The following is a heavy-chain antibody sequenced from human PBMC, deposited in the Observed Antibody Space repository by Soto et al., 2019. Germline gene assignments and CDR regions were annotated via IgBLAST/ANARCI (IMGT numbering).Heavy chain of an antibody. Sequence: GGSLRLSCAASGFTFSSYWMTWVRQAPGKGLEWVANINQDGSEKNSVDSVKGRFTISRDNAKSSLYLQMNSLRADDTAVYYCARTGEYGSGSYSYYYYAMDVWGQGTTVTVSS. CDR3: ARTGEYGSGSYSYYYYAMDV. J-gene: IGHJ6*02. CDR2: INQDGSEK. D-gene: IGHD3-10*01. V-gene: IGHV3-7*03. CDR1: GFTFSSYW.